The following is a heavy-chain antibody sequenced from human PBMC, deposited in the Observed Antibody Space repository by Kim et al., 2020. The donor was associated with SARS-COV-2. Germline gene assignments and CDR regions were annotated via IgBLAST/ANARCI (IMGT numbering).Heavy chain of an antibody. CDR3: ARDLLGYCSGGSCYALGFYYYYGMDV. CDR2: ISSSSSYI. CDR1: GFTFSSYS. J-gene: IGHJ6*02. V-gene: IGHV3-21*01. D-gene: IGHD2-15*01. Sequence: GGSLRLSCAASGFTFSSYSMNWVRQAPGKGLEWVSSISSSSSYIYYADSVKGRFTISRDNAKNSLYLQMNSLRAEDTAVYYCARDLLGYCSGGSCYALGFYYYYGMDVWGQGTTVTVSS.